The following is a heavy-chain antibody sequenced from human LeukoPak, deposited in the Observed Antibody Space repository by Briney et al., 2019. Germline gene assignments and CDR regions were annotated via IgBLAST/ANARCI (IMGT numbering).Heavy chain of an antibody. Sequence: GGSLRLSCAASGFTFSSYSMNWVRQAPGKGLEWVSSISSSSSYIYYADSVKGRFTTSRDNAKNSLYLQMNSLRAEDTAVYYCARSLMTTVFDYWGQGTLVTVSS. V-gene: IGHV3-21*01. CDR2: ISSSSSYI. J-gene: IGHJ4*02. CDR1: GFTFSSYS. CDR3: ARSLMTTVFDY. D-gene: IGHD4-17*01.